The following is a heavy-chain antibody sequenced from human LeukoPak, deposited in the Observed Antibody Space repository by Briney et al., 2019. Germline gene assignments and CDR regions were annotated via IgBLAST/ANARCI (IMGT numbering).Heavy chain of an antibody. D-gene: IGHD4-23*01. V-gene: IGHV3-7*01. CDR2: IRQDGGEV. Sequence: GGSLRLSCAASGFSFSTYWMNWVRQAQGKGPEWLANIRQDGGEVHYVDSVKGRFTVSRDNAKNSLYLQMNNLRAGDTAVYYYARDVVRDSWSDYWGQGTQVTVSS. CDR1: GFSFSTYW. J-gene: IGHJ4*02. CDR3: ARDVVRDSWSDY.